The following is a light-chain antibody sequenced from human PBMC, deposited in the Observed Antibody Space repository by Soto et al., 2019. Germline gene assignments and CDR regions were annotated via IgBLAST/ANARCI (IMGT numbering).Light chain of an antibody. V-gene: IGKV3-11*01. J-gene: IGKJ5*01. CDR1: QTVSNQ. Sequence: EIVLTQSPVTLSLSPGERATLSCRAGQTVSNQLAWYQQKPGQAPRLLIYDASRRVTGIPARFSGSGSGTDFTLTLSSLEPEDFAVYYCQQRAGSSTFGQGTRLEIK. CDR2: DAS. CDR3: QQRAGSST.